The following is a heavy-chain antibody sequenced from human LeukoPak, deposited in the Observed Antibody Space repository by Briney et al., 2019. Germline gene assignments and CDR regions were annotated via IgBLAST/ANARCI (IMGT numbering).Heavy chain of an antibody. CDR2: IYQSGNT. D-gene: IGHD3-10*01. CDR3: TRHQTNNYGSGSPFDY. Sequence: SETLSLTCTVSGDSLSGSAYYWAWIRQPPGRGLEWIGSIYQSGNTHYNPSLESPITMFVDTSKNQFSLKLSSVTAADTAVYYCTRHQTNNYGSGSPFDYWGRGTLVTVSS. J-gene: IGHJ4*02. CDR1: GDSLSGSAYY. V-gene: IGHV4-39*01.